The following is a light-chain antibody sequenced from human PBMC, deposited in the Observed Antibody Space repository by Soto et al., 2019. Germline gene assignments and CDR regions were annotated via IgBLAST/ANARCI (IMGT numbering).Light chain of an antibody. CDR2: GVS. CDR3: CSYATSRYV. Sequence: QSALTQPRSVSGSPGQSVTISCTGTGSDVGAYNYVSWYQHHPGKALKLMIYGVSKRPSGIHDLLSGSKSGNTASLTISGLQADDEADYYCCSYATSRYVFGTGTKLTVL. V-gene: IGLV2-11*01. J-gene: IGLJ1*01. CDR1: GSDVGAYNY.